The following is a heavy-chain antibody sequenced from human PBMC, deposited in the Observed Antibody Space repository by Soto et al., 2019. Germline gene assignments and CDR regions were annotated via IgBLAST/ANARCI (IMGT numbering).Heavy chain of an antibody. J-gene: IGHJ4*02. V-gene: IGHV4-4*02. CDR2: IYHSGST. CDR1: SGSISSSNW. D-gene: IGHD3-3*01. Sequence: SETLSLTCAVSSGSISSSNWWSWVRQPPGKGLEWIGEIYHSGSTNYNPSLKSRVTISVDNSKNQFSLKLSSVTAADTAVYYCARVAYYDFWSGQFDYWGQGTLVTVSS. CDR3: ARVAYYDFWSGQFDY.